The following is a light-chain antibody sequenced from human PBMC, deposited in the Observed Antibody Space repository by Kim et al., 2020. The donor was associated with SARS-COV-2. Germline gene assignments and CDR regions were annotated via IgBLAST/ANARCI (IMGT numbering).Light chain of an antibody. CDR3: HQFGSSPRT. CDR1: QSVSSSY. Sequence: CPGESAPLSCRASQSVSSSYLAGYQQKPGQAPRLLIYAASSRPTGIPDRFSGGGSGTHFTLTISGLEPEDFAVYYCHQFGSSPRTFGQGTKVDIK. J-gene: IGKJ1*01. V-gene: IGKV3-20*01. CDR2: AAS.